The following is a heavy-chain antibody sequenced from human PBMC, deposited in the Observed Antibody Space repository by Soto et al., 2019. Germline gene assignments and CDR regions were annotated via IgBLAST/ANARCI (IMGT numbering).Heavy chain of an antibody. CDR1: GFTFSSYS. CDR3: ARELRYSYGHGVDP. D-gene: IGHD5-18*01. CDR2: ISSSSSYI. Sequence: EVQLVESGGGLVKPGGSLRLSCAASGFTFSSYSMNWVRQAPGKGLEWVSSISSSSSYIYYADSVKGRFTIPRDNAKNPRYLEVNSLRAEDTAVYYCARELRYSYGHGVDPWGQGTLVTVSS. J-gene: IGHJ5*02. V-gene: IGHV3-21*01.